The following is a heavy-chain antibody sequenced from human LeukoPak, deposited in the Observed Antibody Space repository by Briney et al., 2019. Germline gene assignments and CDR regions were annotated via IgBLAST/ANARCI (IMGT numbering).Heavy chain of an antibody. J-gene: IGHJ6*02. CDR1: GYSFTSYW. V-gene: IGHV5-51*01. Sequence: GESLKISCKGSGYSFTSYWIGWVRQMPGKGLEWMGIIYPGESDTRYSPSFQGQVTISADKSISTAYLQWSSLKASDTAMYYCARTVVVAATLSYYGMDVWGQGTTVTVSS. CDR2: IYPGESDT. CDR3: ARTVVVAATLSYYGMDV. D-gene: IGHD2-15*01.